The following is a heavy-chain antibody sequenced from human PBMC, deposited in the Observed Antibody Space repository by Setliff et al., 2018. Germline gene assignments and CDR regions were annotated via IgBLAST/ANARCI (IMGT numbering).Heavy chain of an antibody. J-gene: IGHJ4*02. V-gene: IGHV1-46*01. Sequence: ASVKVSCKAGGYTFTSYYMYWVRQAPGQGLEWMGTINTGGGSASIVDQFQGRVTMTRDTSTSTVYLDLNSLRSDDTAVYYCVRGGLAAAGKKGVFEHWGQGTLVTVSS. D-gene: IGHD6-13*01. CDR2: INTGGGSA. CDR1: GYTFTSYY. CDR3: VRGGLAAAGKKGVFEH.